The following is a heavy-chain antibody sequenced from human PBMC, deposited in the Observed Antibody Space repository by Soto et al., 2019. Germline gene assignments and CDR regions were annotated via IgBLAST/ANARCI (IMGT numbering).Heavy chain of an antibody. J-gene: IGHJ6*02. CDR1: GFAFSSYA. V-gene: IGHV3-21*01. CDR2: ISSSGTYI. Sequence: GSLRLSCAASGFAFSSYAMSWVRQAPGKGLEWVSSISSSGTYIYYADSVKGRFAISRDNANNVMYLQMDTLRAEDTAVYYCVRAGHVFDVHYYGMDLWGQGTTVTVSS. CDR3: VRAGHVFDVHYYGMDL. D-gene: IGHD3-10*01.